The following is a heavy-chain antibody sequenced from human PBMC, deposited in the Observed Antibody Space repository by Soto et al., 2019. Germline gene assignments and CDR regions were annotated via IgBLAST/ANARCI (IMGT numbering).Heavy chain of an antibody. CDR1: GASISSGDYY. D-gene: IGHD7-27*01. CDR2: IYNSGRT. Sequence: QVQLQESGPGLVKPSQTLSLTCTVSGASISSGDYYWSWIRQPPGKGLEWIGHIYNSGRTYNNPSLNSRATMLVDTSKNQFSLTLSSVTAADTAVYYCASGLPGDKVDSWGQGSLVTVSS. J-gene: IGHJ4*02. CDR3: ASGLPGDKVDS. V-gene: IGHV4-30-4*01.